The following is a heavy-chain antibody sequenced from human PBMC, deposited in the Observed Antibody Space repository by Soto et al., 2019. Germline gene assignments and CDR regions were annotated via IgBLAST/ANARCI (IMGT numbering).Heavy chain of an antibody. J-gene: IGHJ6*02. V-gene: IGHV3-74*01. Sequence: GGSLRLSXAASGFMFSHDWMNWVRQGPGKGLEWIARIISGGSRVTYADSVEGRFTITRDNAKNMLFLEMHSLTVGDTAVYYCARERTSKGGLDVWGQGTTVTVSS. CDR3: ARERTSKGGLDV. CDR2: IISGGSRV. CDR1: GFMFSHDW.